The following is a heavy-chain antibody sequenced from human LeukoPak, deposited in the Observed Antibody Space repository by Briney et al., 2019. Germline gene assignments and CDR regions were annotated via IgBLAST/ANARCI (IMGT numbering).Heavy chain of an antibody. Sequence: ASVKVSCKASVYTFTAHYLHWVRQAPGQGLEWMGWINPNSGGTNYAQKLQGRVTMTRDTSISTAYMELSGLKSDDTAVYYCARFAIGSIYHFDYWGQGTLVTVSS. CDR3: ARFAIGSIYHFDY. CDR2: INPNSGGT. CDR1: VYTFTAHY. V-gene: IGHV1-2*02. J-gene: IGHJ4*02. D-gene: IGHD2/OR15-2a*01.